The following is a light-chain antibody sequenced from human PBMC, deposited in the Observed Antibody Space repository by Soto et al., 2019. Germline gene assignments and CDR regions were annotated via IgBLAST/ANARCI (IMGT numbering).Light chain of an antibody. CDR2: EVV. CDR3: KSYAGSNTYV. Sequence: SALTQPPSASGSPGQSVTISCTGTKNDIGLYDFVSWYQHHPGKAPRLIIYEVVRRPSGVPDRFSGSKSGNTASLTVSGLQAADEADYFCKSYAGSNTYVFGSGTKVTVL. CDR1: KNDIGLYDF. V-gene: IGLV2-8*01. J-gene: IGLJ1*01.